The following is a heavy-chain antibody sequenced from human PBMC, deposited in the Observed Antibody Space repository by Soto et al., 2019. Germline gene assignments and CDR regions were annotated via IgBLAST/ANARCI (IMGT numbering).Heavy chain of an antibody. J-gene: IGHJ4*02. D-gene: IGHD6-13*01. V-gene: IGHV3-23*01. CDR3: AKDQGSSWYEIDY. CDR1: GFTFSNYA. CDR2: ISGSGGST. Sequence: EVQLLESGGGLVQPGGSLRLSCAASGFTFSNYAVTWVRQAPGKGLEWVSTISGSGGSTYYADAVQGRFTISRDNSKNKLYLQMNSLRAEDTAVYYCAKDQGSSWYEIDYWGQGTLVTVS.